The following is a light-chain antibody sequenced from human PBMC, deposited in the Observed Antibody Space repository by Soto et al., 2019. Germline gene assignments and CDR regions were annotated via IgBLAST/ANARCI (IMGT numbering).Light chain of an antibody. CDR3: QQRSNWPIT. V-gene: IGKV3-15*01. J-gene: IGKJ5*01. CDR1: QSVSSN. CDR2: AAS. Sequence: EIVMTQSPATLSVSPGERVTLSCRASQSVSSNFAWYQQKPGQAPRLLIYAASTRATGIPARFSGSGSGTEFTLTISSLEPEDFAVYYCQQRSNWPITFGQGTRLEIK.